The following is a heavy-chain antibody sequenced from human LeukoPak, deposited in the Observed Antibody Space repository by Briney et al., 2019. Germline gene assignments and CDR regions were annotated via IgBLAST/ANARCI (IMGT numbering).Heavy chain of an antibody. CDR1: GFTLSRCW. CDR3: ARDPFRSEGF. D-gene: IGHD2/OR15-2a*01. J-gene: IGHJ4*02. Sequence: PGGSLRLSCAASGFTLSRCWMHWIRQTPGKGLVWVSRINRDGSSSSYADSVKGRFTISRDNAKNTLYLQMNSLRVADTAVYYCARDPFRSEGFWGQGTLVTVSS. CDR2: INRDGSSS. V-gene: IGHV3-74*01.